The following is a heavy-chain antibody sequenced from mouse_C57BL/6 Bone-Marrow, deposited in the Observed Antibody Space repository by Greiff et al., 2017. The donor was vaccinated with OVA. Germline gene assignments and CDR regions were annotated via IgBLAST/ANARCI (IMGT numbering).Heavy chain of an antibody. D-gene: IGHD2-14*01. V-gene: IGHV1-54*01. Sequence: QVQLQQSGAELVRPGTSVKVSCKASGYAFTNYLIEWVKQRPGQGLEWIGVVNPGSGGTNYNEKFKGKATLTADKSSSTAYMQLGSLTSEDSAVYFYARTRGTRYLDYWGQGTTLTVSS. CDR2: VNPGSGGT. J-gene: IGHJ2*01. CDR1: GYAFTNYL. CDR3: ARTRGTRYLDY.